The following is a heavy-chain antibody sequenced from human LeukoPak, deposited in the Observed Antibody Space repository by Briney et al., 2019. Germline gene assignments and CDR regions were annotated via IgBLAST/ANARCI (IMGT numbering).Heavy chain of an antibody. CDR3: ARAHTAMYDY. CDR2: INPSSGGT. J-gene: IGHJ4*02. D-gene: IGHD5-18*01. CDR1: GYTFTDYY. Sequence: ASVKVSYKASGYTFTDYYMHWVRQAPGQGLEWMGWINPSSGGTNYAQKFQGRVTMTRDTSISTAYMELSRLRSDDTAVYYCARAHTAMYDYWGQGTLVTVSS. V-gene: IGHV1-2*02.